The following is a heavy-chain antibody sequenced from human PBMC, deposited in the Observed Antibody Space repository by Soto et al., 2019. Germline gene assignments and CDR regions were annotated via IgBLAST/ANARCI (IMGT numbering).Heavy chain of an antibody. CDR3: TMLGIYGY. J-gene: IGHJ4*02. CDR2: LYDNGNT. CDR1: GFTVSNNY. Sequence: EVQLVESGGGLIQPGGSLRLSCAASGFTVSNNYMSWVRQAPGKGLECVSILYDNGNTYYADSVKGRFTISRDNSLNTLYLQMNSLRGDDTAVYYCTMLGIYGYWGQGTLVTVSS. D-gene: IGHD7-27*01. V-gene: IGHV3-53*01.